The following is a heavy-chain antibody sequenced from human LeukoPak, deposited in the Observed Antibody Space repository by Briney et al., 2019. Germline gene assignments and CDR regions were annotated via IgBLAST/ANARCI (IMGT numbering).Heavy chain of an antibody. CDR1: GDSVSSNTPA. Sequence: PSQTLSLTCAISGDSVSSNTPAWNWIRQSPSRGLEWLGRTYYRSKWYNDYAVSVRSRITINPDTAKNQFSLRLNSVTPEDTAVYYCARQQRGAFDYWGQGTLVTVSS. D-gene: IGHD6-13*01. J-gene: IGHJ4*02. V-gene: IGHV6-1*01. CDR3: ARQQRGAFDY. CDR2: TYYRSKWYN.